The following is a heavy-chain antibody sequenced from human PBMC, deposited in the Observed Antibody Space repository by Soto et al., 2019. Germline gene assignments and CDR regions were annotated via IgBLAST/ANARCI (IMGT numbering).Heavy chain of an antibody. D-gene: IGHD1-26*01. CDR1: GYTFTSYG. Sequence: QVQLVQSGAEVKKPGASVKVSCKASGYTFTSYGISWVRQAPGRGLEGMGWISAYNGNTNYTQKLQGRVTMTTDTSTRTAYMELRSLRSDDTAVYYCARYLVGATDTLHWFDPSGQGTLVTVSS. V-gene: IGHV1-18*01. CDR2: ISAYNGNT. CDR3: ARYLVGATDTLHWFDP. J-gene: IGHJ5*02.